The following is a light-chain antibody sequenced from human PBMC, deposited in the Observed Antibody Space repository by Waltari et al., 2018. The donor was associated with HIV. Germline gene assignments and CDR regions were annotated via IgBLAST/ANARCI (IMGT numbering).Light chain of an antibody. J-gene: IGKJ4*01. Sequence: EIVLTQSPVILSLSPGERATLPCRPSQSVGNSLAWYQQKPGQTPRLLIYDASNSASAIPARFSDSQSESDCTLTISSLEPGDFAVCYCLQRTDWLLTFGGGTNLEIK. CDR2: DAS. V-gene: IGKV3-11*02. CDR1: QSVGNS. CDR3: LQRTDWLLT.